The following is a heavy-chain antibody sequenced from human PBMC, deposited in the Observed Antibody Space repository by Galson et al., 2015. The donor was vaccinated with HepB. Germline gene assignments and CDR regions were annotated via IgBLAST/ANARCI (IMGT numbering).Heavy chain of an antibody. Sequence: CAISGDSVSSNRAAWNWIRQSPSRGLEWLGRTYYRSKWYSDYPVFVKSRIIINADTSKNQFPLQLNSVTPDDTAVYYCARDRDAAMVEGFDYWGQGTLVTVSS. CDR3: ARDRDAAMVEGFDY. V-gene: IGHV6-1*01. J-gene: IGHJ4*02. CDR1: GDSVSSNRAA. D-gene: IGHD5-18*01. CDR2: TYYRSKWYS.